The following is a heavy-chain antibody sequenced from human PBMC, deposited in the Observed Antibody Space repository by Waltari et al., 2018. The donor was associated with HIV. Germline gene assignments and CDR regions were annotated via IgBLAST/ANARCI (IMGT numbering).Heavy chain of an antibody. J-gene: IGHJ3*01. CDR3: ARSDFGELVRGQRAFDV. CDR1: GGAFNTFA. CDR2: FNPIFGAA. Sequence: QVQLEQSRAETKKPGSSVKVSCKASGGAFNTFAFTWVRQAPGQGLPWVGGFNPIFGAANNEQIFKDRLMITADDVTETVYMELRSLSTDEAAIHYCARSDFGELVRGQRAFDVWGQGTMV. D-gene: IGHD3-10*01. V-gene: IGHV1-69*01.